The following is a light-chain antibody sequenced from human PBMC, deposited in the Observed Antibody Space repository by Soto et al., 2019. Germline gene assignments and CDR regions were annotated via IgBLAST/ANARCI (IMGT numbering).Light chain of an antibody. CDR1: QSVSSN. CDR3: QQYNNWPPLT. J-gene: IGKJ3*01. CDR2: GAS. V-gene: IGKV3-15*01. Sequence: EIVMTQSPATLSVSPGERATLSCRASQSVSSNLAWYQQKPGQAPRLLIYGASTRATGIPARFSGSGSGTEFTVNISSLQSEDFAVYYCQQYNNWPPLTFGPGTKVDIK.